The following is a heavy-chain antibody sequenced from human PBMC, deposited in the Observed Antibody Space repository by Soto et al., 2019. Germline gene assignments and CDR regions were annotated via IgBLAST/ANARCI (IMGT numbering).Heavy chain of an antibody. CDR2: IYFRGST. CDR3: ARDPGGRYDY. J-gene: IGHJ4*02. D-gene: IGHD2-15*01. CDR1: GGSISSYY. Sequence: QVQLQESGPGLVKPSETLSLTCTVSGGSISSYYWNWIRQPPGKGLEWIGYIYFRGSTNYNPSLKSRVTISADTSKNQFSLKLSSVTAADTAVYYCARDPGGRYDYWGQGTLVTVSS. V-gene: IGHV4-59*01.